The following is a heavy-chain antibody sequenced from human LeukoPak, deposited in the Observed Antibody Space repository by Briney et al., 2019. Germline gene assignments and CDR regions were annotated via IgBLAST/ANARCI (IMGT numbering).Heavy chain of an antibody. V-gene: IGHV4-39*07. CDR1: DGSIRSSDYY. CDR2: IYHSGST. J-gene: IGHJ4*02. D-gene: IGHD4-11*01. Sequence: SETLSLTCTVSDGSIRSSDYYWGWIRQPPGKGLEWIGNIYHSGSTYYNASLKSRVTISVDTSKNQFSLKLSSVTAADTAVYYCARRYSNYFFDYWGQGTLVTVSS. CDR3: ARRYSNYFFDY.